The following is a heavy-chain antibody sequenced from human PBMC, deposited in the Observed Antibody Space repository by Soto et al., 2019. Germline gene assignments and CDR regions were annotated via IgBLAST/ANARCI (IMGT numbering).Heavy chain of an antibody. J-gene: IGHJ6*02. D-gene: IGHD3-22*01. Sequence: VAVIWYDGSNKYYADSVKGRFTISRDNSKNTLYLQMNSLRAEDTAVYYCARSDSSGYYYYYYGMDVWGQGTTVTVSS. CDR2: IWYDGSNK. CDR3: ARSDSSGYYYYYYGMDV. V-gene: IGHV3-33*01.